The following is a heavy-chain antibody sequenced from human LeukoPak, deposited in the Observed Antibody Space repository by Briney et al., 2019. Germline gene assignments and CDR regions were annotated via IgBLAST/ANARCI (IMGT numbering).Heavy chain of an antibody. J-gene: IGHJ4*02. V-gene: IGHV3-23*01. D-gene: IGHD6-13*01. CDR2: ISGSGGST. Sequence: GGSLGLSCAASGFTCSSYAMSWVRQAPGKGLEWVSAISGSGGSTYYADSVKGRFTISRDNSKNTLYPQMNSLRAEDTAVYYCAKWKFLNVAAAGTGYFDYWGQGTLVTVSS. CDR1: GFTCSSYA. CDR3: AKWKFLNVAAAGTGYFDY.